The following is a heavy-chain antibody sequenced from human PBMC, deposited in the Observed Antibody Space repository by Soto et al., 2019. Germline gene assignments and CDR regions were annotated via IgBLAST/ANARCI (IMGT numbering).Heavy chain of an antibody. D-gene: IGHD2-2*01. J-gene: IGHJ6*02. CDR2: ITPETGAT. V-gene: IGHV1-2*02. CDR3: ARERYQVISDGMDV. Sequence: VKVSCKASGYTFTGYYVHWLREAPGQGLEWMGWITPETGATSYAQKFQGRGTLSRDTSINRSYPGISRLRFDDTGVYFCARERYQVISDGMDVRCQGTRVTVSS. CDR1: GYTFTGYY.